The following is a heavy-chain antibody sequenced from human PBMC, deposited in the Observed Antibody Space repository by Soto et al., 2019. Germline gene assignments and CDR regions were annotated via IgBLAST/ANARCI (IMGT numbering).Heavy chain of an antibody. CDR2: IIPIFGTA. CDR3: ARRVDTAMADDAFDI. J-gene: IGHJ3*02. D-gene: IGHD5-18*01. Sequence: SVKVSFKASGGTFSSYAISWVRQAPGQGLEWMGGIIPIFGTANYAQKFQGRVTITADESTSTAYMELSSLRSEDTAVYYCARRVDTAMADDAFDIWGQGTMVTVSS. V-gene: IGHV1-69*13. CDR1: GGTFSSYA.